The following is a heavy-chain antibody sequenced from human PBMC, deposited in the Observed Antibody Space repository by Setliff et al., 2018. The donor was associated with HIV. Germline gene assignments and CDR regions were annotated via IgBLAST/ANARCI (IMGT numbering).Heavy chain of an antibody. V-gene: IGHV4-39*01. CDR1: ESSISSSSYY. Sequence: PSETLSLTCTVSESSISSSSYYWGWIRQSPGTGLEWIGTFYYTGSTYYNPSLKSRVTISADMSKNQISLNLSSVTAADTAVYYCARVEYSSSSGAFDIWGQGTMVTVSS. D-gene: IGHD6-13*01. J-gene: IGHJ3*02. CDR3: ARVEYSSSSGAFDI. CDR2: FYYTGST.